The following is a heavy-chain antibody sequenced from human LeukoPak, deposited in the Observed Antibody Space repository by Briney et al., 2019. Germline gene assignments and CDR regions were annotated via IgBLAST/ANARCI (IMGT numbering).Heavy chain of an antibody. CDR2: ISPSGGST. V-gene: IGHV1-46*01. D-gene: IGHD3-10*01. CDR1: GYTFTSNY. CDR3: ARGGSGSYYYNVGPNWFDP. J-gene: IGHJ5*02. Sequence: ASVKVSCKAFGYTFTSNYMHWVRQAPGQGPEWMGVISPSGGSTTYAQKFQGRVTLTRDMSTSTDYLELSSLRSEDTAVYYCARGGSGSYYYNVGPNWFDPWGQGTLVTVSS.